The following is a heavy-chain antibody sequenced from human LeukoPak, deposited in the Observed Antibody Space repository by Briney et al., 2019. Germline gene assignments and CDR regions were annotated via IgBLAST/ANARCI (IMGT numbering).Heavy chain of an antibody. V-gene: IGHV4-59*01. J-gene: IGHJ2*01. CDR1: GGSISTYY. CDR2: IDYSGST. CDR3: ARVGQGCFDL. Sequence: SETLSLTCAVSGGSISTYYWSWIRQPPGKGLEWLGYIDYSGSTNYNPSLKSRVTISVDTSKNQFSLGLSSVTAADTATYYCARVGQGCFDLWGRGTLVTVSS.